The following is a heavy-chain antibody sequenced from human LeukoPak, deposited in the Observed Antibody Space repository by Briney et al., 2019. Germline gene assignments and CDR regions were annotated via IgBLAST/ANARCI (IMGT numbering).Heavy chain of an antibody. D-gene: IGHD6-6*01. J-gene: IGHJ4*02. CDR2: IRHDEANS. CDR3: AKEYTPSSPLGELDS. V-gene: IGHV3-30*02. Sequence: GGSLRLSCAVSGFNLNSYAMHWVRQAPRKGLEWVAVIRHDEANSFYADSVQGRFTISRDTSKKLLYLQMNSLRVEDTAVYYCAKEYTPSSPLGELDSWGQGTLVTVSS. CDR1: GFNLNSYA.